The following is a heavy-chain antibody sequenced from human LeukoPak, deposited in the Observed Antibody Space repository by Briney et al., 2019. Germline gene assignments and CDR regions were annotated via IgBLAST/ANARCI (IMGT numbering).Heavy chain of an antibody. CDR3: ARDPDRGTGDFVDY. CDR1: GFTFSSYG. Sequence: GGSLRLSCAASGFTFSSYGMHWVRQAPGKGLEWVAVISYDGSNKYYADSAKGRFTISRDNSKNTLYLQMNSLRAEDTAVYYCARDPDRGTGDFVDYWGQGTLVTVSS. D-gene: IGHD3-16*01. V-gene: IGHV3-30*03. J-gene: IGHJ4*02. CDR2: ISYDGSNK.